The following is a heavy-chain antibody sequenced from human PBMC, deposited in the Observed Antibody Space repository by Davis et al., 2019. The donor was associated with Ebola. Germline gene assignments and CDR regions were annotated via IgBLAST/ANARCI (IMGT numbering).Heavy chain of an antibody. D-gene: IGHD6-13*01. CDR2: ISSSGSTI. J-gene: IGHJ4*02. Sequence: PGGSLRLSCAGSGFTFSDYYMSWIRQAPGKGLEWVSYISSSGSTIYYADSVKGRFTISRDNAKNSLYLQMNSLRAEDTAVYYCAGGIAAAVDFDYWGQGTLVTVSS. CDR3: AGGIAAAVDFDY. V-gene: IGHV3-11*01. CDR1: GFTFSDYY.